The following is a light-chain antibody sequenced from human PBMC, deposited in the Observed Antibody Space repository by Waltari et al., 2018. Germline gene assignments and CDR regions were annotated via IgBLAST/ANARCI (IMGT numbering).Light chain of an antibody. J-gene: IGLJ3*02. CDR3: ISYAGRNNLV. V-gene: IGLV2-8*01. CDR2: EVR. Sequence: QSALTQPPSASGSLRQSVTISCSGTISDIGDYNYVSWYQQHPGKAPKLIIYEVRKRPSGVPYRFSGSKSGHTASLTVSGLQSEDEAQYYCISYAGRNNLVFGGGTKLTVL. CDR1: ISDIGDYNY.